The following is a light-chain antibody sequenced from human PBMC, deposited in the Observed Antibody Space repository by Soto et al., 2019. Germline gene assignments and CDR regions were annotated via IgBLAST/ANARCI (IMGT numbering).Light chain of an antibody. CDR3: QSADSSGAYV. J-gene: IGLJ1*01. CDR1: TLQRQY. Sequence: LTQPPSVSTTPGQTARITCSGDTLQRQYPYLYQQKPGQAPVLIINKNSERPSGIPERFSGSTSGTTVTLTISGVQAEDEADYYCQSADSSGAYVFGTGTKV. CDR2: KNS. V-gene: IGLV3-25*02.